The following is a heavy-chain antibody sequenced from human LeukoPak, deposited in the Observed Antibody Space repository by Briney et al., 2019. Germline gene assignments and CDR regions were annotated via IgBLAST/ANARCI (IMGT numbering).Heavy chain of an antibody. J-gene: IGHJ3*02. Sequence: SETLSLTCTVSGGSISSSSYYWGWIRQPPGKGLEWIGYIYHSGSTYYNPSLKSRVTISVDRSKNQFSLKLSSVTAADTAVYYCARAPTYYYGSGSYYNDAFDIWGQGTMVTVSS. CDR2: IYHSGST. CDR3: ARAPTYYYGSGSYYNDAFDI. V-gene: IGHV4-39*07. CDR1: GGSISSSSYY. D-gene: IGHD3-10*01.